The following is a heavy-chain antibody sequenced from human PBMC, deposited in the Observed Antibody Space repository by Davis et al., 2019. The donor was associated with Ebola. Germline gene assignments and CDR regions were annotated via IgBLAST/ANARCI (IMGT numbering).Heavy chain of an antibody. CDR2: ILYDESET. J-gene: IGHJ4*02. D-gene: IGHD6-6*01. CDR1: GFTFNSYA. CDR3: VRDFFEFSSSSFSDY. V-gene: IGHV3-30*03. Sequence: GESLKISCAASGFTFNSYAMSWVRQAPGKGLEWLTYILYDESETFYADSVKGRFTISRDNSKNMLYLQMNSLGTDDTAMYYCVRDFFEFSSSSFSDYWGQGTLVTVSS.